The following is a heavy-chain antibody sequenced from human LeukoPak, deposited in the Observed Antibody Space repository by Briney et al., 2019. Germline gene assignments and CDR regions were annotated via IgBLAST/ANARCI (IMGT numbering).Heavy chain of an antibody. Sequence: ASVKVSCKASGYTFTSYGISWVRQAPGQGLEWMGWISAYNGSTNYAQKLQGRVTMTTDTSTSTAYMELRSLRSDDTAVYYCARGVPAAEYYYYYYYMDVWGKGTTVTVSS. CDR1: GYTFTSYG. V-gene: IGHV1-18*01. D-gene: IGHD2-2*01. CDR2: ISAYNGST. CDR3: ARGVPAAEYYYYYYYMDV. J-gene: IGHJ6*03.